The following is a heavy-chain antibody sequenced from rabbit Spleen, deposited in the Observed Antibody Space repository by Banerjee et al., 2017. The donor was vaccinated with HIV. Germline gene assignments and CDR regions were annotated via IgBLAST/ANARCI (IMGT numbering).Heavy chain of an antibody. CDR1: GIDFSNYYY. V-gene: IGHV1S43*01. J-gene: IGHJ4*01. Sequence: QEQLEESGGGLVKSGGTLTLTCKASGIDFSNYYYIYWVRQAPGKGLELIAWIYISNGSTWYASWVNGRFTIYKAASATMTLQMTSLTAADTATYFCVRDKASTSGWGYDLWGPGTLVTV. CDR2: IYISNGST. CDR3: VRDKASTSGWGYDL. D-gene: IGHD1-1*01.